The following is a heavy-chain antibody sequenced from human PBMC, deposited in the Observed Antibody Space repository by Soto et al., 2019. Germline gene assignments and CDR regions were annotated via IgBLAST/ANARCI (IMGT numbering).Heavy chain of an antibody. Sequence: QVQLVQAGAEGKKPGSSVKVSCKASGGTFSSYAISWVRQAPGQGLEWMGGIIPIFGTANYAQKFQGRVTITADESTSTADMEMSSLRSEDTAVYYCASVKNYCSSTSCTGFDPWGHGTLVTVSS. D-gene: IGHD2-2*01. J-gene: IGHJ5*02. V-gene: IGHV1-69*01. CDR3: ASVKNYCSSTSCTGFDP. CDR2: IIPIFGTA. CDR1: GGTFSSYA.